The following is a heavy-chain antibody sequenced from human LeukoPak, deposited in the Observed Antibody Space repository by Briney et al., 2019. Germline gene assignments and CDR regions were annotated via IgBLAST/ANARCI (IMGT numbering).Heavy chain of an antibody. Sequence: ASVKVSCKASGYTFSDYYIHWVRQAPGQGPEWMGWINPNSGGTNYAQKFQGSVTMTRDTSISTAYMELSRLRSDDSAVYYCARDRLGYGEFDYWGQGTLVTVSS. V-gene: IGHV1-2*02. CDR1: GYTFSDYY. J-gene: IGHJ4*02. CDR2: INPNSGGT. D-gene: IGHD4-17*01. CDR3: ARDRLGYGEFDY.